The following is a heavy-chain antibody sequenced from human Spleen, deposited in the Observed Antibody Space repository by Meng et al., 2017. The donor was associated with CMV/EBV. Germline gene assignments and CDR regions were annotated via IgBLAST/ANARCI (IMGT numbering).Heavy chain of an antibody. V-gene: IGHV1-2*02. D-gene: IGHD3-10*01. Sequence: ASVKVSCKASGYIYTGYYMEWVRQAPGQGLEWVGWINPNTGGTKYAQKFEGRVIITEDTSISTVYMEITRLRSDDTAVYYCAVTGSSITMVRGVTGIPYYYYYGMDVWGQGTTVTVSS. J-gene: IGHJ6*02. CDR2: INPNTGGT. CDR1: GYIYTGYY. CDR3: AVTGSSITMVRGVTGIPYYYYYGMDV.